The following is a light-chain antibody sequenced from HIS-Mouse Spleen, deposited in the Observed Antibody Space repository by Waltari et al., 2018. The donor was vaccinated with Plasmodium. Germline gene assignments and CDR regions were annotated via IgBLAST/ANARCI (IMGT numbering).Light chain of an antibody. CDR2: QDS. CDR1: KLGYKY. CDR3: QAWDSSTVV. J-gene: IGLJ2*01. V-gene: IGLV3-1*01. Sequence: SYELTQPPSVSVSPGQTASITCSGDKLGYKYACWYQQKPGQSPVLVSYQDSKRPSGIPERFAGSNSGNTATLTISGTQAMDEADYYCQAWDSSTVVFGGGTKLTVL.